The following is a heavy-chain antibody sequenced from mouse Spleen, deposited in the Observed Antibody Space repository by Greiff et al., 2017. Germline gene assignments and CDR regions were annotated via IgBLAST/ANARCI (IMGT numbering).Heavy chain of an antibody. V-gene: IGHV5-9-1*01. CDR2: ISSGGSYT. Sequence: EVKLMESGGGLVKPGGSLKLSCAASGFTFSSYAMSWVRQTPEKRLEWVATISSGGSYTYYPDSVKGRFTISRDNAKNTLYLQMSSLRSEDTAMYYCARVIYYGNYDAMDYWGQGTSVTVSS. CDR3: ARVIYYGNYDAMDY. CDR1: GFTFSSYA. J-gene: IGHJ4*01. D-gene: IGHD2-1*01.